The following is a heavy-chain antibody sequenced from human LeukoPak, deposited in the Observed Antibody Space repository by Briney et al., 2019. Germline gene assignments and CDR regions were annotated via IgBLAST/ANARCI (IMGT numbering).Heavy chain of an antibody. V-gene: IGHV5-51*01. Sequence: GESLKISCKGSGYRFSAYWIAWVRQMPGKGLEWMGIIYPDDSDTRYSPSFQGQLTISADKSVSTAYLQWSSLKASDTAMYFCARPNITSYYDSRGYDAFDVWGQGTIVTVSS. CDR1: GYRFSAYW. D-gene: IGHD3-22*01. CDR2: IYPDDSDT. CDR3: ARPNITSYYDSRGYDAFDV. J-gene: IGHJ3*01.